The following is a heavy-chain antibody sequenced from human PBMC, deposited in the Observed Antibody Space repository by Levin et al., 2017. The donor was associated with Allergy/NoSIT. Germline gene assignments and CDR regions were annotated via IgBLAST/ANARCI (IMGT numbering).Heavy chain of an antibody. V-gene: IGHV5-10-1*01. CDR2: IDPSDSET. Sequence: KVSCKTSGYTFTDYWISWVRQRPGKGLEWMGRIDPSDSETDYSPSFQGHVTVSIDKTINTAHLHMSSLKASHTAIYYCGRHYSARSVLWFDRWGQGTLVTVSS. CDR3: GRHYSARSVLWFDR. D-gene: IGHD3-10*01. CDR1: GYTFTDYW. J-gene: IGHJ5*02.